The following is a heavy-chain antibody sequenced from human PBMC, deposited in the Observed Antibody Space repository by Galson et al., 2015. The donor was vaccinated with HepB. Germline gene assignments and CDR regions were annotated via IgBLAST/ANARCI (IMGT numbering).Heavy chain of an antibody. CDR1: GFTFSSYA. J-gene: IGHJ4*02. V-gene: IGHV3-64D*06. CDR2: ISSNGGST. D-gene: IGHD6-19*01. Sequence: SLRLSCAASGFTFSSYAMHWVRQAPGKGLEYVSAISSNGGSTYYADSVKGRFTISRDNSKNTLYLQMSSLRAEDTAVYYCVKDRGLRVAGFAGYLDYWGQGTLVTVSS. CDR3: VKDRGLRVAGFAGYLDY.